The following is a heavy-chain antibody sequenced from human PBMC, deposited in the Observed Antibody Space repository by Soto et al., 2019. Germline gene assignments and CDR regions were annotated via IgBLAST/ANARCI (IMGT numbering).Heavy chain of an antibody. V-gene: IGHV3-11*01. J-gene: IGHJ4*02. Sequence: GSLRLSCAASGFTFSDYYMSWIRQAPGKGLEWVSYISSSGSTIYYADSVKGRFTISRDNAKNSLYLQMNSLRAEDTAVYYCASFNVDIVATVDYWGQGTLVTVSS. CDR1: GFTFSDYY. CDR2: ISSSGSTI. CDR3: ASFNVDIVATVDY. D-gene: IGHD5-12*01.